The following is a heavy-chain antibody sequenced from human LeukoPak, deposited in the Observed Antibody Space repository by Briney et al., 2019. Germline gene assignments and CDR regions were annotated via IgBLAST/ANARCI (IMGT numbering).Heavy chain of an antibody. CDR2: ISGSGGST. Sequence: PGGSLRLSCAASGFTFSSYAMSWVRQAPGKGREGVSAISGSGGSTDYADSVKGRFTISRDNSKNTLYLQMNSLRAEDTAVYYCANSLDYGGKKYFDYWGQGTLVTVSS. CDR1: GFTFSSYA. CDR3: ANSLDYGGKKYFDY. J-gene: IGHJ4*02. D-gene: IGHD4-23*01. V-gene: IGHV3-23*01.